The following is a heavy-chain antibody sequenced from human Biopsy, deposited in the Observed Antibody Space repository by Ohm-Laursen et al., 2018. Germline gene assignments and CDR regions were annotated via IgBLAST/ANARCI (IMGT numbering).Heavy chain of an antibody. Sequence: SDTLSLTCTVSGGSISSFYWSWIRQPPGKGLEWIGYINYSGRTNYNPSLKSRVTISVDTSKNQVSLKVYSLSTSDAAVYYCARGYSATYGRFDPWGQGTLVTVSP. CDR2: INYSGRT. D-gene: IGHD1-26*01. CDR1: GGSISSFY. V-gene: IGHV4-59*07. J-gene: IGHJ5*02. CDR3: ARGYSATYGRFDP.